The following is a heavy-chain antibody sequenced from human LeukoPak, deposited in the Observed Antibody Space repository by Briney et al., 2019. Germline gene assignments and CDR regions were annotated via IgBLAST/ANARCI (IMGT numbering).Heavy chain of an antibody. CDR3: ASPSYYYDSSPLDY. V-gene: IGHV1-18*01. Sequence: ASVKVSCKASGYTFTSYGISWVRQAPGQGLEWMGWISAYNGNTNYAQKLQGRVTMTRDTSTSTVYMELSSLRSEDTAVYYCASPSYYYDSSPLDYWGQGTLVTVSS. D-gene: IGHD3-22*01. CDR2: ISAYNGNT. CDR1: GYTFTSYG. J-gene: IGHJ4*02.